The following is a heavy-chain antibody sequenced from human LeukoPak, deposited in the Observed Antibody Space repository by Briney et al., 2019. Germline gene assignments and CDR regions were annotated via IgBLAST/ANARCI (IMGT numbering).Heavy chain of an antibody. CDR2: IFYTGST. V-gene: IGHV4-39*07. CDR3: ARGDYGDYAYYFDY. D-gene: IGHD4-17*01. Sequence: SETLSLTCTVSGDSIGSSTYYWGWIRQPPGKGLEWIANIFYTGSTSYNPSLKSRVTISVDTSKNQFSLKLSSVTAADTAVYYCARGDYGDYAYYFDYWGQGTLVTVSS. J-gene: IGHJ4*02. CDR1: GDSIGSSTYY.